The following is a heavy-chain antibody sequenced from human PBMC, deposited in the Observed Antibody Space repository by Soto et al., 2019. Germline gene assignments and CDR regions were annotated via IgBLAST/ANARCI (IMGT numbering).Heavy chain of an antibody. CDR1: GYPVTAYY. CDR3: ARGGGVGLAGSAALEK. D-gene: IGHD6-19*01. Sequence: QLHLVQSGDVVKKPGASVTVSCSASGYPVTAYYMHWVRQAPGRGLEWMGGINPATGAAKYTQTCQGRVTMTRDTSTSTGFKDLSGLTSEDTAVFYCARGGGVGLAGSAALEKWGQGNLDTVSS. J-gene: IGHJ3*01. V-gene: IGHV1-2*02. CDR2: INPATGAA.